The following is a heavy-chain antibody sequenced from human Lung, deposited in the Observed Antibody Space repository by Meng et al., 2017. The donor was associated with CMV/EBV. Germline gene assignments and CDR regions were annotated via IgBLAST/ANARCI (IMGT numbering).Heavy chain of an antibody. V-gene: IGHV1-18*01. CDR2: LGARTGDT. J-gene: IGHJ4*02. CDR3: ARGTAGRSYCDY. Sequence: VQVVKGGGGVKKPGASLTVSCKASDYTFTGYGVWWVRPAPGQGLEWMAWLGARTGDTSHAPKFLGRVIVTADTATATAYMELRSLRSDDTAVYYCARGTAGRSYCDYWGLGTLVTVSS. D-gene: IGHD3-10*01. CDR1: DYTFTGYG.